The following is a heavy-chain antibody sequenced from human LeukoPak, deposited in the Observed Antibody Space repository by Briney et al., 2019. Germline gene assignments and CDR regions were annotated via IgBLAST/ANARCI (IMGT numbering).Heavy chain of an antibody. CDR2: ISSSSTTI. Sequence: GGSLRLSCAASGFLFRSYSVNWVRQAPGKGLEWVSYISSSSTTIYYADSVKGRFTISRDNAKNSLYLQMNSLRAEDTAVYYCARDKQWLVQGGFDYWGQGTLVTVSS. J-gene: IGHJ4*02. V-gene: IGHV3-48*01. CDR3: ARDKQWLVQGGFDY. D-gene: IGHD6-19*01. CDR1: GFLFRSYS.